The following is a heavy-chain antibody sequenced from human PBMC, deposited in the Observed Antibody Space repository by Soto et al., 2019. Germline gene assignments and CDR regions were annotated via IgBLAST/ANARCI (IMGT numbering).Heavy chain of an antibody. Sequence: GGSLRLSCAASGFTFSSYAMHWVRQAPGKGLEWVAVISYDGSNKYYADSVKGRFTISRDNSKNTLYLQMNSLRAEDTAVYYCARDVSGYSYGYSYFDYWGQGTLVTVSS. D-gene: IGHD5-18*01. J-gene: IGHJ4*02. CDR3: ARDVSGYSYGYSYFDY. CDR1: GFTFSSYA. CDR2: ISYDGSNK. V-gene: IGHV3-30-3*01.